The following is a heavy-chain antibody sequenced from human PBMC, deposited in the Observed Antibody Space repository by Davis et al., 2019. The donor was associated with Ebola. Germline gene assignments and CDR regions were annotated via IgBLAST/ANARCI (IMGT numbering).Heavy chain of an antibody. V-gene: IGHV1-46*01. CDR3: ARDPPPRGDDFWSGYFDY. CDR1: GYTFTSYY. CDR2: INPSGCST. D-gene: IGHD3-3*01. Sequence: ASVKVSCKASGYTFTSYYMHWVRQAPGQGLEWMGIINPSGCSTSYAQKFQGRVTMTRDTSTSTVYMELSSLRSEDTAVYYCARDPPPRGDDFWSGYFDYWGQGTLVTVSS. J-gene: IGHJ4*02.